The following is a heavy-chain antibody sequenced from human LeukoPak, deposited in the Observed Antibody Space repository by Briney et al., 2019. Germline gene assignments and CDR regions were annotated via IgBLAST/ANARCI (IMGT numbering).Heavy chain of an antibody. D-gene: IGHD6-13*01. CDR3: ARHRSSSSWYFSFDY. CDR2: IYNSGST. Sequence: SETLSLTCTVSGGSISSSSYYWSWIRQPPGKGLEWIGYIYNSGSTNYNPSLKSRVTISVDTSKKQFSLKLSSVTAADTAVYYCARHRSSSSWYFSFDYWGQGTLVTVSS. V-gene: IGHV4-61*01. J-gene: IGHJ4*02. CDR1: GGSISSSSYY.